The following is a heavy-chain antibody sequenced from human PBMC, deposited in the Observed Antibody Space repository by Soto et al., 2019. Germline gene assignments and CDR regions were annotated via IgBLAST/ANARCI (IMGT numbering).Heavy chain of an antibody. CDR3: ARAAYCSRTTCYRMDV. V-gene: IGHV1-18*01. D-gene: IGHD2-2*02. CDR2: ISTYNDNT. Sequence: GASVKVSCKASGYTYSTYGINWVRQAPGQGLEWMGWISTYNDNTNYAQKFQGRVTMTRDTSTNTAYMELRSLRSDGTAVYYCARAAYCSRTTCYRMDVWGQGTTVTVSS. CDR1: GYTYSTYG. J-gene: IGHJ6*02.